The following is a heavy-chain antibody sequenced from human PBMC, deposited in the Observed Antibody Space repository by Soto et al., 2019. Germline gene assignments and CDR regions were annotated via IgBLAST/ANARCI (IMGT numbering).Heavy chain of an antibody. J-gene: IGHJ1*01. V-gene: IGHV4-30-2*01. CDR3: ARGGGSYSGDFQH. CDR2: IYHSGST. Sequence: HLQLQESGSGLVKPSQTLSLTCAVSGGSISSGGYSWSWIRQPPGKGLEWIGYIYHSGSTYYNPSLQSRVTISVDRSKNQFSLKLSSVTAADTAVYYCARGGGSYSGDFQHWGQGTLVTVSS. D-gene: IGHD1-26*01. CDR1: GGSISSGGYS.